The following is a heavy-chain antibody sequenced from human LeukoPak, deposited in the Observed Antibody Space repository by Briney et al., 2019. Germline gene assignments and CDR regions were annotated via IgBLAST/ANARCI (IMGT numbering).Heavy chain of an antibody. Sequence: ASVKVSCKASGYTFTSYYMHWVRQAPGQGLEWMGIINPSGGSTSYAQKFQGRVTMTRDTSTSAVYMELSSLRSEDAAVYYCARGSPSGYVGYWGQGTLVTVSS. V-gene: IGHV1-46*01. J-gene: IGHJ4*02. D-gene: IGHD5-12*01. CDR2: INPSGGST. CDR3: ARGSPSGYVGY. CDR1: GYTFTSYY.